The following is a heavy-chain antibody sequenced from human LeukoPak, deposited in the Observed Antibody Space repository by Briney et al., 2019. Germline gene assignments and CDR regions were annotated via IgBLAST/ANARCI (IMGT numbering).Heavy chain of an antibody. Sequence: SVKVSCKASGGTFSSYAISWVRQAPGQGLEWMGGIIPIFGTANYAQKFQGRVTITADKSTSTAYMELSSLRSEDTAVYYCASTVAGHYYYYMDVWGKGTTVTVSS. CDR2: IIPIFGTA. CDR3: ASTVAGHYYYYMDV. J-gene: IGHJ6*03. CDR1: GGTFSSYA. D-gene: IGHD6-19*01. V-gene: IGHV1-69*06.